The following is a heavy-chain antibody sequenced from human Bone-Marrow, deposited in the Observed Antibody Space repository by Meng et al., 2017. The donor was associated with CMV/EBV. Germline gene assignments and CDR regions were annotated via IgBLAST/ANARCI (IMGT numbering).Heavy chain of an antibody. V-gene: IGHV4-31*02. CDR1: GSISSGGYY. J-gene: IGHJ4*02. Sequence: GSISSGGYYWSWIPQHPGKGLEWIGYIYYSGSTYYNPSLKSRVTISVDTSKNQFSLKLSSVTAADTAVYYCARERPEDDYGGNGFDYWGQGTLVTVSS. CDR3: ARERPEDDYGGNGFDY. CDR2: IYYSGST. D-gene: IGHD4-23*01.